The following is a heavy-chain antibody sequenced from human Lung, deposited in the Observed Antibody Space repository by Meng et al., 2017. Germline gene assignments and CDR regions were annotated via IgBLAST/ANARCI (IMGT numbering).Heavy chain of an antibody. J-gene: IGHJ4*02. Sequence: LGGAGLSKPSETLSLSCVVSGGSFSDYYWSWIRQPPGKGLEWIGEINHSGSTNYNPSLESRATISVDTSQNNLSLKLSSVTAADSAVYYCARGPTTMAHDFDYWGQGTLVTVSS. CDR1: GGSFSDYY. CDR2: INHSGST. CDR3: ARGPTTMAHDFDY. D-gene: IGHD4-11*01. V-gene: IGHV4-34*01.